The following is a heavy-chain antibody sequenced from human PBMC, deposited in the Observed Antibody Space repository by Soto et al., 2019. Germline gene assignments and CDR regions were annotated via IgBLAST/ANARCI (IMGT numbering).Heavy chain of an antibody. Sequence: SETLSLTCTVSGCSVSSSSYSWGWIRQSPGKGLEWIGTIYSSENTYYNPSLLSRVTISVDTSKNEFSLRLSSVTAADTAVYYCARLNGYCISTNCHGYYGMDVWGQGTTVTVSS. D-gene: IGHD2-2*03. CDR3: ARLNGYCISTNCHGYYGMDV. J-gene: IGHJ6*02. CDR2: IYSSENT. CDR1: GCSVSSSSYS. V-gene: IGHV4-39*01.